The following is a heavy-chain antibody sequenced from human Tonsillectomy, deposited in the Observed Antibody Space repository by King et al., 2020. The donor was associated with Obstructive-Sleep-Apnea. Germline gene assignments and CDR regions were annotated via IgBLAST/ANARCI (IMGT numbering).Heavy chain of an antibody. CDR2: IYPGDSDT. D-gene: IGHD3-9*01. V-gene: IGHV5-51*01. CDR3: ARLFDSSPHYYLDG. J-gene: IGHJ4*02. Sequence: VQLVESGAEVKKTGESLKISCKGYGYTFTNYWIAWVRQMPEKGLESLGIIYPGDSDTKYSPSFQGQVTISVDKSIGTTYLQWDSLKASDTAIYFCARLFDSSPHYYLDGWGQGTLVTVSS. CDR1: GYTFTNYW.